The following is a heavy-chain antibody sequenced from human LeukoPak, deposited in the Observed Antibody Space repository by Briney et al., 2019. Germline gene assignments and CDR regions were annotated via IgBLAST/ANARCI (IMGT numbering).Heavy chain of an antibody. CDR3: AREADSSGHQFDY. CDR1: GFTFSSYS. D-gene: IGHD3-22*01. Sequence: GGSLRLSCAASGFTFSSYSMNWVRQAPGKGLEWVSSISSSSSYIYYADSVKGRFTISRDNAKNSLYLQMNSLRAEDTAVYYCAREADSSGHQFDYWGQGTLVTVSS. CDR2: ISSSSSYI. J-gene: IGHJ4*02. V-gene: IGHV3-21*01.